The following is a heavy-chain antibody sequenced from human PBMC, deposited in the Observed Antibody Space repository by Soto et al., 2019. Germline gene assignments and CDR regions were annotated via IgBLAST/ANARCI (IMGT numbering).Heavy chain of an antibody. CDR1: GGPISSYS. CDR2: IYTSGST. D-gene: IGHD3-10*01. Sequence: PSETLSLTCTVSGGPISSYSWSWIRQPAGKGLEWIGRIYTSGSTNYNPSLKSRVTMSVDTSKNQFSLKLSSVTAADTAVYYCAREYYYGSGSYYAYYYGMDVWGQGTTVTVSS. J-gene: IGHJ6*02. CDR3: AREYYYGSGSYYAYYYGMDV. V-gene: IGHV4-4*07.